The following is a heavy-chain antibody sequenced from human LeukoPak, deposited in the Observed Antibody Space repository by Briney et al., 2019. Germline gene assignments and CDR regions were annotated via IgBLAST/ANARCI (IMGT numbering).Heavy chain of an antibody. CDR1: GGSISSYY. CDR3: ARTYYYGSGSYYNGGGFDP. J-gene: IGHJ5*02. D-gene: IGHD3-10*01. CDR2: IYTSGST. V-gene: IGHV4-4*09. Sequence: SETLSLTCTVSGGSISSYYWSWIRQPPGKGLEWIGYIYTSGSTNYNPSLKSRVTISVDTSKNQFSLRLSSVTAADTAVYYCARTYYYGSGSYYNGGGFDPWGQGTLVTVSS.